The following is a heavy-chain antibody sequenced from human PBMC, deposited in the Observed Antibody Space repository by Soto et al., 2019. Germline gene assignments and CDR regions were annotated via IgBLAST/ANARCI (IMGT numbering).Heavy chain of an antibody. J-gene: IGHJ6*02. Sequence: ASVKVSCKASGYTFTDYYLHWVQQAPGQGLEWMGWINPKSGATHYSQKFQGWVTVTRDTSISTANMEVSRLTSDDTAVYYFARESSGYGGYYYYGMDVWGQGTTVTVS. CDR3: ARESSGYGGYYYYGMDV. CDR2: INPKSGAT. V-gene: IGHV1-2*04. CDR1: GYTFTDYY. D-gene: IGHD3-22*01.